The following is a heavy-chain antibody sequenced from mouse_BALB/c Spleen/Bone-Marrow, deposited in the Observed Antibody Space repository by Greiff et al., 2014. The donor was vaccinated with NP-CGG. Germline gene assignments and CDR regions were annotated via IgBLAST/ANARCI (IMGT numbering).Heavy chain of an antibody. CDR3: ARAVHFDY. CDR2: INPNNGGS. CDR1: GYTFTDYT. J-gene: IGHJ2*01. Sequence: VQLQQPGPELVKPGASVKISCKTSGYTFTDYTMHWVRQSHGKSLEWIGSINPNNGGSSCNQKFKAKATLTIDKSSSTPYMELRSLTSEDSAFYYCARAVHFDYWGQGTTLTVSS. V-gene: IGHV1-22*01.